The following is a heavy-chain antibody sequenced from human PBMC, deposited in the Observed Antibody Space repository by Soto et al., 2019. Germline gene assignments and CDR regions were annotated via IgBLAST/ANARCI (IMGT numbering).Heavy chain of an antibody. V-gene: IGHV3-48*03. Sequence: GGSLRLSCAASGFTFSSYEMNWVRQAPGKGLEWVSYISSSGSTIYYADSVKGRFTISRDNAKNSLYLQMNSLRAEDTAVYYCARGLLRFLEWRLDYWGQGTLVTVSS. CDR3: ARGLLRFLEWRLDY. D-gene: IGHD3-3*01. CDR2: ISSSGSTI. CDR1: GFTFSSYE. J-gene: IGHJ4*02.